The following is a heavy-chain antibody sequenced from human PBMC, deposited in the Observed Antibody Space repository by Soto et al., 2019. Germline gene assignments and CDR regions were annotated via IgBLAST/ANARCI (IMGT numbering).Heavy chain of an antibody. J-gene: IGHJ4*02. V-gene: IGHV1-69*02. CDR3: ARTPLDYSSSWYYFDY. D-gene: IGHD6-13*01. CDR1: GGTFSSYT. CDR2: IIPILGIA. Sequence: ASVKVSCKASGGTFSSYTISWVRQAPGQGLEWMGRIIPILGIANYAQKFQGRVTITADKSTSTAYMELRSLRSEDTAVYYCARTPLDYSSSWYYFDYWGQGTLVTVSS.